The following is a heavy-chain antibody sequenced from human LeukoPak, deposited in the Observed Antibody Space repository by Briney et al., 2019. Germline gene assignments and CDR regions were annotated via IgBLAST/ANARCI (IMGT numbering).Heavy chain of an antibody. V-gene: IGHV4-34*01. CDR3: ARSGGGYTATILGYFFDY. CDR1: GGSISSYY. CDR2: INHSGST. J-gene: IGHJ4*02. Sequence: SETLSLTCTVSGGSISSYYWSWIRQPPGKGLEWIGEINHSGSTNYNPSLKSRVTISVDTSKNQISLKLTSVTVADTAVYYCARSGGGYTATILGYFFDYWGQGALVTVSS. D-gene: IGHD5-18*01.